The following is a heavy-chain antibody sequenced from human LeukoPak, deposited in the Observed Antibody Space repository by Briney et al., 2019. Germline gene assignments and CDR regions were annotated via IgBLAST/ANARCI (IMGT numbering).Heavy chain of an antibody. Sequence: ASVKVSRKASGYTFTGYYMHWVRQATGQGRDWMAWLNPNSGDTDSAQKFQGRVTMTRDTSITTAYLELSSLRSDDTAVYYCARAPAGGPFDNWGQGTLVTASS. V-gene: IGHV1-2*02. D-gene: IGHD4-23*01. CDR1: GYTFTGYY. CDR2: LNPNSGDT. J-gene: IGHJ4*02. CDR3: ARAPAGGPFDN.